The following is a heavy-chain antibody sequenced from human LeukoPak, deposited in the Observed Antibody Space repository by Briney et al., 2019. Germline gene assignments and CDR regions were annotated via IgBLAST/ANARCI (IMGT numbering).Heavy chain of an antibody. CDR3: ARSIGWLPSTNGVTAKGWFDP. Sequence: SQTLSLTCTVSGGSISSGSYYWSWTRQPAGKGLEWIGRIYTSGSTNYNPSLKSRVTISVDTSKNQFSLKLSSVTAADTAVYYCARSIGWLPSTNGVTAKGWFDPWGQGTLVTVSS. D-gene: IGHD2-21*02. J-gene: IGHJ5*02. CDR2: IYTSGST. CDR1: GGSISSGSYY. V-gene: IGHV4-61*02.